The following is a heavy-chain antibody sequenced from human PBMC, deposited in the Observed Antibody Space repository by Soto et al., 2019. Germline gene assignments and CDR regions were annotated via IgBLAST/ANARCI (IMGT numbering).Heavy chain of an antibody. CDR3: ARLLAEFRGGISPYYYNGLDV. D-gene: IGHD3-10*01. V-gene: IGHV1-69*01. J-gene: IGHJ6*02. CDR2: VVPIFGPA. Sequence: QEQLVQSGAEVKKPGSSVKVSCKAPEGTLSSYAIYWVRQAPGQGLEGMGGVVPIFGPANSAQKFQGRVTITADESTSTVYMELRGLRSEDTAVYYCARLLAEFRGGISPYYYNGLDVWGQGTTVTVSS. CDR1: EGTLSSYA.